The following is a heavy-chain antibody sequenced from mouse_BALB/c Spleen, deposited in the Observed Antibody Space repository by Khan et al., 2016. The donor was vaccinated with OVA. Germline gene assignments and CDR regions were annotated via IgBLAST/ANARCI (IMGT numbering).Heavy chain of an antibody. CDR2: ISTGGSYT. D-gene: IGHD1-1*01. J-gene: IGHJ3*01. CDR3: ARRAYYYDSEGFAY. V-gene: IGHV5-6*02. CDR1: GFTFSTYG. Sequence: EVKLVESGGDLVKPGGSLKLSCAASGFTFSTYGMSWVRQTPDKRLEWVATISTGGSYTYYPDSVKGRFTISRDNAKNALYLQMSSLKSEDTAMFYCARRAYYYDSEGFAYWGQGTLVTVSA.